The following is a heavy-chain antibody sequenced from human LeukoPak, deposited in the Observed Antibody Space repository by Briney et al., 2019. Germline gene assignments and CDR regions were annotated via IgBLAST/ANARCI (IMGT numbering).Heavy chain of an antibody. J-gene: IGHJ3*01. D-gene: IGHD3-22*01. CDR3: AGLSMYYDSSGYYYGDAFDF. Sequence: SETLSLTCAVYAGSISSYYWSWIRQPPGKGLEWIGYIYYSGSTNYNPSLKSRVTISVDTSKNQFSLKLSSVTAADTAVYYCAGLSMYYDSSGYYYGDAFDFWGQGTMVTVSS. V-gene: IGHV4-59*08. CDR1: AGSISSYY. CDR2: IYYSGST.